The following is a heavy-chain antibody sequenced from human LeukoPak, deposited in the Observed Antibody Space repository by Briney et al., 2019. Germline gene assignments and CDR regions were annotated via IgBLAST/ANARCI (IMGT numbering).Heavy chain of an antibody. V-gene: IGHV4-39*01. Sequence: SETLSLTCTVSGGSISSSSDYWGWIRQPPGKGLEWIGSIYYSGSTYYNPSLNSRVTISVYKSKNQFSLKLSSVTAADTAVYYCARRAVAGSTGTFDYWGQGTLVTVSS. CDR3: ARRAVAGSTGTFDY. D-gene: IGHD6-19*01. CDR1: GGSISSSSDY. CDR2: IYYSGST. J-gene: IGHJ4*02.